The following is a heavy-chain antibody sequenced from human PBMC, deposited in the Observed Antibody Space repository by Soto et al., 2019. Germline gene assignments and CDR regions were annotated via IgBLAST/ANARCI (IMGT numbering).Heavy chain of an antibody. Sequence: QVQLVESGGGLVKTSGSLRIACAASGFTFSDYYMSWVRQAPGKGLEWVPYISSSGNTIYYADSVKGRFTISRDNAKNSVYPEMDSLRGEDTALYFCAKMSSENYYDPVFSWGQGTLVTVSS. CDR1: GFTFSDYY. J-gene: IGHJ4*02. D-gene: IGHD3-22*01. CDR3: AKMSSENYYDPVFS. V-gene: IGHV3-11*01. CDR2: ISSSGNTI.